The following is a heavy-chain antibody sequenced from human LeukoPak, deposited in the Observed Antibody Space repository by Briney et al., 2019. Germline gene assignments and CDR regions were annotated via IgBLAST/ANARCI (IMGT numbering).Heavy chain of an antibody. CDR2: IKNKANSYTT. D-gene: IGHD1-7*01. CDR1: GGSVSSTSYY. Sequence: PSETLSLTCTVSGGSVSSTSYYWGWIRQPPGKGLEWVGRIKNKANSYTTEYAASVKGRFTISRDDLKKSLYLQMNSLKTEDTAVYWCARDLRMETTSGYWGQGTLVTVSS. J-gene: IGHJ4*02. V-gene: IGHV3-72*01. CDR3: ARDLRMETTSGY.